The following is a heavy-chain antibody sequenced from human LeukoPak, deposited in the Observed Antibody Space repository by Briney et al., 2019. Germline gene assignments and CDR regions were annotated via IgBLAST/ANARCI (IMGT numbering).Heavy chain of an antibody. Sequence: SVKVSCKASGGTFSSYAISWVRQAPGQGLEWMGGIIPIFGTANYAQKFQGRVTITEDESTSTAYMELSSLRSEDTAVYYCAREEREYCGGDCNDAFDIWGQGTRVTVSS. J-gene: IGHJ3*02. CDR1: GGTFSSYA. CDR2: IIPIFGTA. CDR3: AREEREYCGGDCNDAFDI. D-gene: IGHD2-21*02. V-gene: IGHV1-69*01.